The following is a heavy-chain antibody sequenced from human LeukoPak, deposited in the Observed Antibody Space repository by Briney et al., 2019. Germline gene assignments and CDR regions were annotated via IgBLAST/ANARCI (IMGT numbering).Heavy chain of an antibody. D-gene: IGHD5-24*01. V-gene: IGHV3-23*01. J-gene: IGHJ5*02. CDR2: ISGSGGST. CDR3: AKAPGEMATISWFDP. CDR1: GFTFSSYA. Sequence: GGSLRLSCTASGFTFSSYAMSWVRQAPGKGLEWVSAISGSGGSTYYADSVKGRFTISRDNSKNTLYLQMNSLRAEDTAVYYCAKAPGEMATISWFDPWGQGTLVTVSS.